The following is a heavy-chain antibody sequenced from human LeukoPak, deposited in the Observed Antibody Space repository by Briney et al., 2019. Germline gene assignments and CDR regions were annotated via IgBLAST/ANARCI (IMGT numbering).Heavy chain of an antibody. D-gene: IGHD1-26*01. CDR1: GYTFTGYY. CDR2: INPNSGGT. Sequence: ASVKVSCKASGYTFTGYYMHWVRQAPGQGLEWMGRINPNSGGTNYAQKFQGRVTMTRDTPISTAYMELSRLRSDDTAVYYCATLEPYVGKDAFDIWGQGTMVTVSS. CDR3: ATLEPYVGKDAFDI. J-gene: IGHJ3*02. V-gene: IGHV1-2*06.